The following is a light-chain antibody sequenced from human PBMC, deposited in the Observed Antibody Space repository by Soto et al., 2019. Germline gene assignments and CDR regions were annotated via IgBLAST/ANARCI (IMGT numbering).Light chain of an antibody. J-gene: IGKJ1*01. Sequence: IQLTQSPSSLSASVGDRVTITCRASQGITSYLAWYQQRPGKAPGLLIYKASSLESGVPSRFSGSGSGTEFTLTISSLQPDDFATYYCQQYNSYSTFGQGTKVDIK. CDR1: QGITSY. V-gene: IGKV1-5*03. CDR2: KAS. CDR3: QQYNSYST.